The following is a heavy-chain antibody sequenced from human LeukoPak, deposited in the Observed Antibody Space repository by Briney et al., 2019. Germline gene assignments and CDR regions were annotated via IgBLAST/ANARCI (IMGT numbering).Heavy chain of an antibody. CDR2: IWYDGSNK. CDR3: AKDKDYGYYMDV. CDR1: GFTFSSYG. D-gene: IGHD3-16*01. J-gene: IGHJ6*03. Sequence: GRSLRLSCAASGFTFSSYGMHWVRQAPGKGLEWVAVIWYDGSNKYYADSVKGRFTISRDNSKNTLYLQMNSLRAEDTAVYYCAKDKDYGYYMDVWGKGTTVTVSS. V-gene: IGHV3-33*06.